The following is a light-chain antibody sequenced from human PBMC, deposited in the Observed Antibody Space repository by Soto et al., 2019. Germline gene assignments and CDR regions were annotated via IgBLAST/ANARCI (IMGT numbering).Light chain of an antibody. CDR2: DAS. CDR3: QQYESLPLT. J-gene: IGKJ5*01. CDR1: QGISSY. V-gene: IGKV1-33*01. Sequence: IQLTKSPSSLSASVGDRVTITCRASQGISSYLAWYQQKPGKAPKLLIYDASDLETGVPSRFSGSGSGTGFTFTISSLQPEDFATYFCQQYESLPLTFGQGTRLEIK.